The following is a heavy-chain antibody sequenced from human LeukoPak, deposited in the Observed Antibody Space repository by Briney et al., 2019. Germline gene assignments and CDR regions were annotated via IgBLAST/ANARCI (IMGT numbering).Heavy chain of an antibody. CDR1: GFTFNNYG. J-gene: IGHJ4*02. CDR3: AKGGSTYSYSFDY. V-gene: IGHV3-30*02. D-gene: IGHD2-15*01. CDR2: IRYDGSNT. Sequence: PEGSLRLSCAASGFTFNNYGMHWVRQAPGKGLEWVTFIRYDGSNTYYADSVKGRFTISRDNSRNTLYLQMDSLRAEDTAVYYCAKGGSTYSYSFDYWGQGTLVTVSS.